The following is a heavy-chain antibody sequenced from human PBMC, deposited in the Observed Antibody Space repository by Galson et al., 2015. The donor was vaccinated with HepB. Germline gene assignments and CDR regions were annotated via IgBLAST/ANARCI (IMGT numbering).Heavy chain of an antibody. CDR1: GYSFINYG. Sequence: CKASGYSFINYGITWVRQAPGQGLEWMGWISGYNDNTNYAQKFQGRITMTTDTSTSISYMELRSLRPDDTAIYYCTRARYNNSPPEYWGQGTLVTVSS. V-gene: IGHV1-18*04. D-gene: IGHD1-14*01. CDR3: TRARYNNSPPEY. CDR2: ISGYNDNT. J-gene: IGHJ4*02.